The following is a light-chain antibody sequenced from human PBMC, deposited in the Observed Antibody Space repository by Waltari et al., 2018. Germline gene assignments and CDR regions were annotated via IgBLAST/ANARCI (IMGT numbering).Light chain of an antibody. CDR1: QSITRN. J-gene: IGKJ2*01. CDR3: QQYNNWPLYT. Sequence: EILMTQSPATLSLSPGERATLSCRASQSITRNLAWYQQKPGQPPRLLIYGASTRATGIPARFSGSGSGTEFTLTISSLQSGDFAVYYCQQYNNWPLYTFGQGT. CDR2: GAS. V-gene: IGKV3-15*01.